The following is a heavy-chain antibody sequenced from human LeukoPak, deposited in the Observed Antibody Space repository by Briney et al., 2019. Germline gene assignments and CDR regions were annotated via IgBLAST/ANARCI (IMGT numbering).Heavy chain of an antibody. CDR3: ARDPSIMITFGGVIGLDY. CDR1: GFTFSSYA. Sequence: PGRSLRLSCAASGFTFSSYAMHWVRQAPGKGLEWVVVISYDGSNKYYADSVKGRFTISRDNSKNTLYLQMNSLRAEDTAVYYCARDPSIMITFGGVIGLDYWGQGTLVTVSS. D-gene: IGHD3-16*02. V-gene: IGHV3-30-3*01. CDR2: ISYDGSNK. J-gene: IGHJ4*02.